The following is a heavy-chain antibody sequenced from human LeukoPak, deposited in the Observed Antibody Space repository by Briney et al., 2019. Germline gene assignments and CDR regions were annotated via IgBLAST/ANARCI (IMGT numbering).Heavy chain of an antibody. J-gene: IGHJ5*02. CDR1: GYTFTSYY. V-gene: IGHV1-46*01. CDR3: ARGMTVTTGNNWFDP. Sequence: ASVKVSCKASGYTFTSYYMHWVRQAPGQGLEWMGIINPSGGSTNYAQKLQSRVTMTTDTSTSTAYMELRSLRSDDTAVYYCARGMTVTTGNNWFDPWGQGTLVTVSS. CDR2: INPSGGST. D-gene: IGHD4-17*01.